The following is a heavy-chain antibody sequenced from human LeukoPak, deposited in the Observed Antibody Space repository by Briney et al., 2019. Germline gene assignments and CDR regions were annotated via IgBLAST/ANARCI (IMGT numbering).Heavy chain of an antibody. J-gene: IGHJ4*02. Sequence: PGGSLRLSCSASGFTFSTYAIHWVRQAPGKGLEYVSAISSNGDSTYYTDSVKGRFTISRDNSKNTVYLQMSSLRAEDTAVYYCVKPAGGSGSPTLYYFDYWGQGTLVTVSS. V-gene: IGHV3-64D*09. D-gene: IGHD3-10*01. CDR2: ISSNGDST. CDR3: VKPAGGSGSPTLYYFDY. CDR1: GFTFSTYA.